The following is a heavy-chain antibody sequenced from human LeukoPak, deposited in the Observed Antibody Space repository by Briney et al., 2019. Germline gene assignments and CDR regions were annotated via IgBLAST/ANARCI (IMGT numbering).Heavy chain of an antibody. CDR1: GDSVSNSLYY. Sequence: PSETLSLTCTVSGDSVSNSLYYWSWIRQPPGKGLEWIGYIYYSGSTNYNPSLKSRVTISVDTSKNQFSLKLSFVTAADTAVYYCARENDVTGNALDVWGQGTTVTVSS. CDR2: IYYSGST. J-gene: IGHJ6*02. V-gene: IGHV4-61*01. CDR3: ARENDVTGNALDV. D-gene: IGHD2-2*01.